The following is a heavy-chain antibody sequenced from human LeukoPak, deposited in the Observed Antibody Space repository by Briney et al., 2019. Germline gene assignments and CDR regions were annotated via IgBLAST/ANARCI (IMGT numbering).Heavy chain of an antibody. Sequence: KPSETLSLTCTVSGDSVSSAYYYWSWIRQPPGKGLEWIGNIYYSGSTNYNPSLKSRVTISIDTSKSQFSLKLSSVTAADTAVYYCARDYTGDYDSSGYLYYVDYWGLGALVTVSS. V-gene: IGHV4-61*01. CDR3: ARDYTGDYDSSGYLYYVDY. CDR1: GDSVSSAYYY. D-gene: IGHD3-22*01. CDR2: IYYSGST. J-gene: IGHJ4*02.